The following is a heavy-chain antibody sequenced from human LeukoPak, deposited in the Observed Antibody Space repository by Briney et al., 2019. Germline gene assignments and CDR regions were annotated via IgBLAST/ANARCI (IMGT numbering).Heavy chain of an antibody. D-gene: IGHD1-1*01. CDR2: LSVSGGRP. J-gene: IGHJ4*02. CDR1: GFTFTNYA. Sequence: SGGSLRLSCAASGFTFTNYAMTWVRQAPGKGLEWVSSLSVSGGRPHYAASVKGRFTISRDNSKNTLYLQMNSLRAEDTAVYYCAKRGTGTAHYFDYWGQGTLVTVSS. CDR3: AKRGTGTAHYFDY. V-gene: IGHV3-23*01.